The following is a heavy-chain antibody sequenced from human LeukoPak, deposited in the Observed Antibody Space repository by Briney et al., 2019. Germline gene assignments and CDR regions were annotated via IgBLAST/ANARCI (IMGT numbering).Heavy chain of an antibody. V-gene: IGHV3-9*01. D-gene: IGHD3-9*01. Sequence: GRSLRLSCAASGFTFDDYAMHWVRQAPGKGLEWVSGISWNSGSIGYADSVKGRFTISRDNAKNILYLQMNSLRVEDTAVYYCARDLDWLLFDYWGQGTLVTVSS. CDR2: ISWNSGSI. J-gene: IGHJ4*02. CDR1: GFTFDDYA. CDR3: ARDLDWLLFDY.